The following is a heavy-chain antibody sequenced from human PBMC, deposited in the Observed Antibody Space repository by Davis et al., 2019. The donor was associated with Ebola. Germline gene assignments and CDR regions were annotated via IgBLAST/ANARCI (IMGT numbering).Heavy chain of an antibody. J-gene: IGHJ6*02. CDR1: GYSFTSYW. CDR2: IYPGDSDT. D-gene: IGHD3-3*01. Sequence: GGSLRLSCKGSGYSFTSYWIGWVRQVPGEGLQWMGIIYPGDSDTRYSPSFQGQVTISADKSISTAYLQWSSLRSEDTAIYYCARNTIPLFGMVSIPPYYYSGMAVWGQGTTVTVSS. CDR3: ARNTIPLFGMVSIPPYYYSGMAV. V-gene: IGHV5-51*01.